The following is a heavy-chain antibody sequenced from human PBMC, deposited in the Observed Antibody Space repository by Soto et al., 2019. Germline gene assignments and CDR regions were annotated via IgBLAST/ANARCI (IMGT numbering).Heavy chain of an antibody. J-gene: IGHJ4*02. D-gene: IGHD3-10*01. CDR3: AKLGSSAWSPHYYFDY. CDR1: GFTFSSYA. Sequence: GGSLRLSCAASGFTFSSYAMSWVRQAPGKGLEWVSAISGSGGSTYYADSVKGRFTISRDNSKNTLYLQMNSLRAEDTAIYYCAKLGSSAWSPHYYFDYWGQGTLVTVSS. V-gene: IGHV3-23*01. CDR2: ISGSGGST.